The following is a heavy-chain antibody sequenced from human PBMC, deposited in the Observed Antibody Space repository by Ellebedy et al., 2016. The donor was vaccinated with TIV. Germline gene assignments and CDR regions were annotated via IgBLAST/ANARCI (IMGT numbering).Heavy chain of an antibody. V-gene: IGHV1-3*01. CDR2: INAGNGNT. D-gene: IGHD5-18*01. Sequence: ASVKVSCKASGYTFTSYAMHWVRQAPGQSGAPGQRLEWMGWINAGNGNTKYSQNFQGRVTITRDKSTGTPYLELSTLRSEDTAVYYCATDSRYSYGYRFNFWGQGTLVIVSS. CDR1: GYTFTSYA. CDR3: ATDSRYSYGYRFNF. J-gene: IGHJ4*02.